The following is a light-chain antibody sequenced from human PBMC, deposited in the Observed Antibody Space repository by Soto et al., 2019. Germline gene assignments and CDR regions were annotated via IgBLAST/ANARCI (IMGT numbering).Light chain of an antibody. V-gene: IGKV3-15*01. CDR1: QNININ. CDR3: QQYNSWPWT. CDR2: GES. Sequence: ETVMTQSPATLSVSPGERATLSCRASQNININLAWYQQKPGQAPRLLIYGESARATGIPARFSGTGSGTEFTLTISSLQSEDFAVDYCQQYNSWPWTFGQGTKVEI. J-gene: IGKJ1*01.